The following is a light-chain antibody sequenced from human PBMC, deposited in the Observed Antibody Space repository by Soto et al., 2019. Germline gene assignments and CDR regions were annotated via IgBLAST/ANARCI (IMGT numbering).Light chain of an antibody. CDR1: SSDVGGYNF. CDR2: EVS. V-gene: IGLV2-14*03. J-gene: IGLJ1*01. Sequence: QSVLTQPASVFGSPGQAITISCTGTSSDVGGYNFVSWYQQHPGKAPQLMIYEVSSRPSGVSNRFSGSKSGNTASLTISGRQPEDEADYYCSSYTTSSTLVFGTGTKLTVL. CDR3: SSYTTSSTLV.